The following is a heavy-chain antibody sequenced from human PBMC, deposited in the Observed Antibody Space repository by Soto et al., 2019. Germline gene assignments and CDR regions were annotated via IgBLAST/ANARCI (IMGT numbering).Heavy chain of an antibody. CDR3: ARPGGTIFGANNWFDP. CDR1: GYTFTSYY. CDR2: INPSGGST. Sequence: GASVKVSCKASGYTFTSYYMHWVRQAPGQGLEWMGIINPSGGSTSYAQKFQGRVTMTRDTSTSTVYMELSSLRSEDTAVYYCARPGGTIFGANNWFDPWGQGTLVTVSS. V-gene: IGHV1-46*01. J-gene: IGHJ5*02. D-gene: IGHD3-3*01.